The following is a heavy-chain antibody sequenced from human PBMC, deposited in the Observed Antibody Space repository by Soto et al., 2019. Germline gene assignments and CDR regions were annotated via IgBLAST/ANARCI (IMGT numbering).Heavy chain of an antibody. D-gene: IGHD6-19*01. CDR1: AYSCTNYG. J-gene: IGHJ6*03. CDR2: ISAYNGNT. Sequence: QDQLVQSGVEVKKPGASEKVSCRASAYSCTNYGITWVRQAPGQGLEWMGWISAYNGNTNYAQKFQGRVTMTTDASTRTAYLELRSLRSDDTAVYYCARDRGVAPPVAGNTHYFYSMDVWGTGTTVT. CDR3: ARDRGVAPPVAGNTHYFYSMDV. V-gene: IGHV1-18*01.